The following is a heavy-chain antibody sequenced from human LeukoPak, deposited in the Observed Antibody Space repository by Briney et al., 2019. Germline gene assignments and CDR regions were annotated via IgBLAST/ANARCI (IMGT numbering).Heavy chain of an antibody. CDR3: AREPEYFDY. V-gene: IGHV3-33*01. CDR1: GFRFSNSG. CDR2: IWYDGSKK. D-gene: IGHD1-14*01. J-gene: IGHJ4*02. Sequence: PGRSLTLSCAASGFRFSNSGMHWVRQAPGKGLEWVAVIWYDGSKKFYADSVKGRFTISRDNSDSTLYLQMNSLRAEDTAVYYCAREPEYFDYWGQGALVTVSS.